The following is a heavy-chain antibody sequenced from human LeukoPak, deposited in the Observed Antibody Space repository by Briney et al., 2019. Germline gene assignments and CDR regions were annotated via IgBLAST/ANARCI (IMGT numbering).Heavy chain of an antibody. CDR2: MNPNSGNT. V-gene: IGHV1-8*03. CDR3: ARAPVTNYYYYYYYYMDV. CDR1: GYTFTSCD. Sequence: GASVKVSCKASGYTFTSCDINWVRQATGQGLEWMGWMNPNSGNTGYAQKFQGRVTITRNTSISTAYMELSSLRSEDTAVYYCARAPVTNYYYYYYYYMDVWGKGTTVTVSS. D-gene: IGHD4/OR15-4a*01. J-gene: IGHJ6*03.